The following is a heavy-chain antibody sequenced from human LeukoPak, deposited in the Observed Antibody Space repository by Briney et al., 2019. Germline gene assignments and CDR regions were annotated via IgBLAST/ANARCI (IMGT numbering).Heavy chain of an antibody. Sequence: GGSLRLSCAASGFTFSGYSMNWVRQAPGKGLEWVSSISPTSTYIYYADSLKGRFTISRDNAKNSLYLQMNSLRAEDTALYYCARGFYSQHFDFWGQGTLVTVSS. CDR2: ISPTSTYI. V-gene: IGHV3-21*01. CDR1: GFTFSGYS. D-gene: IGHD4-11*01. CDR3: ARGFYSQHFDF. J-gene: IGHJ4*02.